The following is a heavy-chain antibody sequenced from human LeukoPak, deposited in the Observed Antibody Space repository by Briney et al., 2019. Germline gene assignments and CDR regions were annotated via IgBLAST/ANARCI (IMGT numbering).Heavy chain of an antibody. Sequence: PSETLSLTCTVSGGSISSYYWSWIRQPPGKGLEWIGNISYSGSTNCNPSLKSRVTISVDTSKNQFSLKLRSVTAADTAVYYCARHRTYSAQYSSSWPFDYWGQGTLVTVSS. V-gene: IGHV4-59*08. J-gene: IGHJ4*02. CDR2: ISYSGST. D-gene: IGHD6-13*01. CDR3: ARHRTYSAQYSSSWPFDY. CDR1: GGSISSYY.